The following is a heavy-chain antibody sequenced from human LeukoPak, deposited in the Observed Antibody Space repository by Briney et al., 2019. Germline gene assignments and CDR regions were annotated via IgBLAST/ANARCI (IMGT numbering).Heavy chain of an antibody. D-gene: IGHD6-19*01. J-gene: IGHJ4*02. CDR3: AKDGKSIAVAPGDY. Sequence: GGSLRLSCAASGFTFSSYAMSWVRQAPGKGLELVSAISGSGGSTHYADSVKGQFTISRDNSKNTLYLQMNSLRAEDTAVYYCAKDGKSIAVAPGDYWGQGTLVTVSS. CDR1: GFTFSSYA. V-gene: IGHV3-23*01. CDR2: ISGSGGST.